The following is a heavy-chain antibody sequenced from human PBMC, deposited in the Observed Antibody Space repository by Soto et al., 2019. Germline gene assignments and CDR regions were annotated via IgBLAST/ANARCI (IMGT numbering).Heavy chain of an antibody. V-gene: IGHV3-48*02. CDR1: GFTFSTYS. J-gene: IGHJ6*02. D-gene: IGHD6-6*01. CDR2: ISSRSYTI. Sequence: EVKLVESGGDLVQPGGSLRLSCAASGFTFSTYSMNWVRQAPGKGLEWVSYISSRSYTIYYVDSVKGRFTISRDNAKNSLYLQMNSLRDEDTAVYYCARGGSSSAIGMDVWGQGTTVTVSS. CDR3: ARGGSSSAIGMDV.